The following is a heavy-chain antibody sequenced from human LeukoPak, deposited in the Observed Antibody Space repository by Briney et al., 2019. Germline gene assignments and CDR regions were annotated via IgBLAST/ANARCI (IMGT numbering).Heavy chain of an antibody. CDR1: GFTFSSYG. CDR2: IWYDGSNK. D-gene: IGHD6-13*01. J-gene: IGHJ4*02. Sequence: GGSLRLSCAASGFTFSSYGMHWVRQAPGKGLEWVAVIWYDGSNKYYADSVKGRFTISRDNSKNTLYLQMNSLRAEDTAVYYCAREPSTGVPDGKFSSDYYLDSWGRGTLVTVST. CDR3: AREPSTGVPDGKFSSDYYLDS. V-gene: IGHV3-33*01.